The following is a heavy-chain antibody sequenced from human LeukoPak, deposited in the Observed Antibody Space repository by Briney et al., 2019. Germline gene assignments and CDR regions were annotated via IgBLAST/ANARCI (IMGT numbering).Heavy chain of an antibody. V-gene: IGHV3-48*03. CDR1: GFTFSSYE. J-gene: IGHJ3*02. CDR3: AKDAYSSGWHPNDAFDI. CDR2: ISSSGSTI. D-gene: IGHD6-19*01. Sequence: GGSLRLSCAASGFTFSSYEMNWVRQAPGKGLEWVSYISSSGSTIYYADSVKGRFTISRDNSKNTLYLQMNSLRAEDTAVYYCAKDAYSSGWHPNDAFDIWGQGTMVTVSS.